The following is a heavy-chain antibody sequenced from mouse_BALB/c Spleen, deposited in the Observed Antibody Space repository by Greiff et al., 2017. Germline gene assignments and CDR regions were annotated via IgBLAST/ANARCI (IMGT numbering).Heavy chain of an antibody. Sequence: EVKLVESGGGLVKPGGSLKLSCAASGFAFSSYDMSWVRQTPEKRLEWVAYISSGGGSTYYPDTVKGRFTISRDNAKNTLYLQMSSLKSEDTAMYYCARFITTATWFAYWGQGTLVTVSA. D-gene: IGHD1-2*01. J-gene: IGHJ3*01. CDR3: ARFITTATWFAY. CDR1: GFAFSSYD. V-gene: IGHV5-12-1*01. CDR2: ISSGGGST.